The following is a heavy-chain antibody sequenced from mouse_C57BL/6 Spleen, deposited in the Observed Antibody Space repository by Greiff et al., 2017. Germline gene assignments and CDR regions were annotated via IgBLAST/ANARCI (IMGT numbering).Heavy chain of an antibody. J-gene: IGHJ3*01. D-gene: IGHD4-1*01. CDR3: ARSERGGWDGPAWFAY. Sequence: QVQLQQPGAELVKPGASVTLSCTASGYTFTSYWMHWVKQRPGQGLEWIGMIQPNSGSTNYNEKYKSKATLSVDKSSSTAYMQLSSLTSEDSAVYYCARSERGGWDGPAWFAYWGQGTLVTVSA. V-gene: IGHV1-64*01. CDR1: GYTFTSYW. CDR2: IQPNSGST.